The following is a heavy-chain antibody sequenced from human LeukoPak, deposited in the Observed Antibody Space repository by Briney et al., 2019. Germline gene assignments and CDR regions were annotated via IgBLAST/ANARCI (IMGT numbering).Heavy chain of an antibody. V-gene: IGHV3-49*04. CDR2: IRTEAYDGAT. CDR1: GFTFGDYA. D-gene: IGHD3-16*01. J-gene: IGHJ6*03. CDR3: TRTFGYYYFYMDV. Sequence: SGGSLRLSCAASGFTFGDYAMSWVRQAPGKGLEWVGFIRTEAYDGATDYGASMKGRFTISRDDSKNIAYLQMNSLNTEDTAVYYCTRTFGYYYFYMDVWGKGTTVIVSS.